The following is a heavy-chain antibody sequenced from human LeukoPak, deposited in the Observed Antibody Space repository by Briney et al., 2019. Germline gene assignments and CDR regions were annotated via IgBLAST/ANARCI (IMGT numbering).Heavy chain of an antibody. J-gene: IGHJ4*02. CDR3: AKVPGPYDSSGSDFDY. CDR2: ISGSGGST. Sequence: PGGSLRLSCAASGFTFSSYAMSWVRQAPGKGLEWVSAISGSGGSTYYADSVKGRFTISRDNSKNTLYLQMNSLRAEDTAVYYCAKVPGPYDSSGSDFDYWGQGTLVTVSS. V-gene: IGHV3-23*01. D-gene: IGHD3-22*01. CDR1: GFTFSSYA.